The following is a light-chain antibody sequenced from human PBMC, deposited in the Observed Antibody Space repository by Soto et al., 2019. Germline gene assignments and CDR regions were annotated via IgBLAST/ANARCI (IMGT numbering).Light chain of an antibody. V-gene: IGKV3-15*01. Sequence: EIVMTQSPTSLSVSPGERATLSCRASQSVSSNLAWYQQKPGQAPRLLIYAASTRATGIPARLSGSGSGTDFTLTIGSLQSEDSAIYYCQQYAKWPLTFGGGTRVEIK. CDR3: QQYAKWPLT. CDR1: QSVSSN. CDR2: AAS. J-gene: IGKJ4*01.